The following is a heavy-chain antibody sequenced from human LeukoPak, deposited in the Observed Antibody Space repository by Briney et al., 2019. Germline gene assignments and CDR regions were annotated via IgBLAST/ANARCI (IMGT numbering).Heavy chain of an antibody. CDR1: GFTFSSYW. V-gene: IGHV3-74*01. CDR3: ARGRYSSGIDY. CDR2: INSDGSST. D-gene: IGHD6-19*01. Sequence: GGSLRLSCAASGFTFSSYWMHWVRQAPGKGLVWVSRINSDGSSTSYADSVKGRFTISRDNAKNTLYLQMNSLRAEDTAVYYCARGRYSSGIDYWGQGTLVTVSS. J-gene: IGHJ4*02.